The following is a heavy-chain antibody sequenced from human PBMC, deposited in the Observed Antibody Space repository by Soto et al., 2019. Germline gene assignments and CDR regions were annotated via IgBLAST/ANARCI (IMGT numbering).Heavy chain of an antibody. J-gene: IGHJ6*03. CDR3: ARDQTSDHSDHYYYYMDV. CDR2: ISSSSSYI. V-gene: IGHV3-21*01. Sequence: GGSLRLSCAASGFTFSSYSMNWVRQAPGKGLEWVSSISSSSSYIYYADSVKGRFTISRDNAKNSLYLQMNSLRAEDTAVYYWARDQTSDHSDHYYYYMDVWGKGTTVTVSS. CDR1: GFTFSSYS.